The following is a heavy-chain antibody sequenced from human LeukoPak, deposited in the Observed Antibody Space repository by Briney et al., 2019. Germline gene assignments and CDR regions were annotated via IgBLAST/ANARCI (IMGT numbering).Heavy chain of an antibody. CDR3: AREMATIRRISGNDY. CDR2: ISGSGGST. Sequence: GGSLRLSCAASGFTFSSYAMSWVRQAPGKGLEWVSAISGSGGSTYYADSVKGRFTISRDNSKNTLHLQMNSLRAEDTAVYYCAREMATIRRISGNDYWGQGTLVTVSS. J-gene: IGHJ4*02. D-gene: IGHD5-24*01. CDR1: GFTFSSYA. V-gene: IGHV3-23*01.